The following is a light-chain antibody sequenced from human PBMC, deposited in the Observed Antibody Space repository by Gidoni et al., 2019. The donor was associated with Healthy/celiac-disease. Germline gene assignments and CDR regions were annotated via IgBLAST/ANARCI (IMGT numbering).Light chain of an antibody. J-gene: IGKJ2*01. CDR3: QQYDNLPLYT. CDR2: DAS. Sequence: DLQMTQSPSSLSASVGDRVTITCQASQDISNYLNWYQQKPGQAPKLLIYDASNLETGVPSRFSGSGSGTDFTFTISSLQPEDIATYYCQQYDNLPLYTFGQGTKLEIK. V-gene: IGKV1-33*01. CDR1: QDISNY.